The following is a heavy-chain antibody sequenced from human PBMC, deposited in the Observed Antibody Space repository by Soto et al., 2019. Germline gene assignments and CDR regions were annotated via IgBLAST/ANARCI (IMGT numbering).Heavy chain of an antibody. D-gene: IGHD3-10*01. CDR2: IYYSGST. V-gene: IGHV4-39*01. J-gene: IGHJ5*02. Sequence: QLQLQESGPGLVKPSETLSLTCTVSGGSISSSSYYWGWIRQPPGKGLEWIGSIYYSGSTYYNPSLKSRVTISVDTSKNQFSLKLSSVTAADTAVYYCARLRPGYYGSGSYNNWFDPWGQGTLVTVSS. CDR3: ARLRPGYYGSGSYNNWFDP. CDR1: GGSISSSSYY.